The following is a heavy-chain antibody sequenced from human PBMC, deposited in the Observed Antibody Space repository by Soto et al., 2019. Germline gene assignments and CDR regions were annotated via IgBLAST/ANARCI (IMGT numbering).Heavy chain of an antibody. CDR1: GYTFTSND. V-gene: IGHV1-8*01. J-gene: IGHJ4*02. CDR3: ARPLCSSTRCGPYFFGS. Sequence: QVQLVQSGAEVKKPGASVKVSCKASGYTFTSNDINWVRQAPGQGPEWMGRMNPDNGKTGFAQKFQGRITMTRNISLSTDYMELSSLRSDDTAVYFCARPLCSSTRCGPYFFGSWGQGSLVTVSS. D-gene: IGHD2-2*01. CDR2: MNPDNGKT.